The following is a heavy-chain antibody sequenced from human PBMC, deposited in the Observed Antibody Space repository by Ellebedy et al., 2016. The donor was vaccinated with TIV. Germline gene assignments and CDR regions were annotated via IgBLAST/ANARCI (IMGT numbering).Heavy chain of an antibody. Sequence: AASVKVSCKASGYTFSAYYMHWVRQAPGQGLEWMGIINPTGGSTSYAQKLQGRVTMTRDTSTSTVYMELSGLRSEDTAVYYCARRSPYYYYYAMDVWGQGTTVTVSS. J-gene: IGHJ6*02. CDR2: INPTGGST. CDR3: ARRSPYYYYYAMDV. V-gene: IGHV1-46*04. CDR1: GYTFSAYY.